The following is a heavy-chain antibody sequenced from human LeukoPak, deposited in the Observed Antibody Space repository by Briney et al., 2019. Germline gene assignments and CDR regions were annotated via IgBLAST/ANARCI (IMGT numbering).Heavy chain of an antibody. D-gene: IGHD3-10*01. J-gene: IGHJ4*02. V-gene: IGHV1-24*01. CDR3: SGGIISMSY. CDR1: GYTLTELS. CDR2: FDPEGGET. Sequence: WASVKVSCTVSGYTLTELSMHWVRQVPGQGLEWKGGFDPEGGETVYAQRFQGRVTMTEDTSIDTAYLDLSSLRSEDTAMYYCSGGIISMSYWGQGTLVTVSS.